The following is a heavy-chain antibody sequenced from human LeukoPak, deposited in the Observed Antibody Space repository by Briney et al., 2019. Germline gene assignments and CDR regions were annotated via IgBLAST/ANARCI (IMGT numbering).Heavy chain of an antibody. CDR1: GGSISSGGYY. Sequence: SQTLSLTCTVSGGSISSGGYYWSWIRQHPGKGLEWIGYIYYSGSTYYNPSLKSRVTISVDTSKNQFSLKLSSVTAADTAVYYCARVEVVAGLPLDYWGQGTLVTVSS. D-gene: IGHD2-15*01. J-gene: IGHJ4*02. V-gene: IGHV4-31*03. CDR3: ARVEVVAGLPLDY. CDR2: IYYSGST.